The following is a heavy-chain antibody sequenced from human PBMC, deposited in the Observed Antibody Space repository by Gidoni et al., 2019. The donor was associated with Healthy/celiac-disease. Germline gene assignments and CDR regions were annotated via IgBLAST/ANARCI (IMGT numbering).Heavy chain of an antibody. CDR2: IVVGSGNT. CDR3: AAEDPTHSWFDP. CDR1: GFNFSTSA. J-gene: IGHJ5*02. D-gene: IGHD4-4*01. Sequence: QMQLVQSGPEVKKPGTSVKVSCKASGFNFSTSAMQWMRQTRGQRLEWIGWIVVGSGNTNYAQKFQERVSITRDMSTSTAYMELSSLRSEDTAVYYCAAEDPTHSWFDPWGQGTLVTVSS. V-gene: IGHV1-58*02.